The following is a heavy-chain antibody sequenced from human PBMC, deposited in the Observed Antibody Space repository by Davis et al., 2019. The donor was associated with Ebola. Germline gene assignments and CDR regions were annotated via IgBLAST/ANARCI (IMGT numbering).Heavy chain of an antibody. Sequence: AASVKVSCKATGDTFNANIIAWVRQAPGQGLEWMGRVIPILDKANYAPKFEGRVTITADKFTKTVYMELSSLRYEDTAVYYCAREGIYPEVKWFDPWGQGTLVTVSS. CDR2: VIPILDKA. J-gene: IGHJ5*02. V-gene: IGHV1-69*08. CDR3: AREGIYPEVKWFDP. D-gene: IGHD2/OR15-2a*01. CDR1: GDTFNANI.